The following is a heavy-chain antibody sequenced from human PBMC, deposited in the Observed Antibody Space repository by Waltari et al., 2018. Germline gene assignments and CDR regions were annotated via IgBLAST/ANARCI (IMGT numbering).Heavy chain of an antibody. D-gene: IGHD1-1*01. Sequence: QVQLQESGPGLVKPSETLSLTCAVSGSSISSGYYWGWIRQPPGKGLEWIGSIYHSGSTYYKPSLKSRVTISVDTSKNQFSLKLSSVTAADTAVYYCARDGAMTRTGPDYWGQGTLVTVSS. CDR1: GSSISSGYY. CDR3: ARDGAMTRTGPDY. J-gene: IGHJ4*02. V-gene: IGHV4-38-2*02. CDR2: IYHSGST.